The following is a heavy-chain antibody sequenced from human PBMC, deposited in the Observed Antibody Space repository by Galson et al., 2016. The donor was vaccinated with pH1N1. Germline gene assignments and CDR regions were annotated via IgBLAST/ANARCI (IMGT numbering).Heavy chain of an antibody. V-gene: IGHV2-70*04. J-gene: IGHJ3*02. CDR2: IEWDDDK. Sequence: PAPVKPTQTLTLTCTFSGFSLSTSGMRVSWIRQPPGKALEWLARIEWDDDKFYSTSLKTRLSISKDTSKNQVVLTMTNMDPEDTATYYCGRNPAFVGGAIDIWGRGTLVTVSS. D-gene: IGHD2-15*01. CDR3: GRNPAFVGGAIDI. CDR1: GFSLSTSGMR.